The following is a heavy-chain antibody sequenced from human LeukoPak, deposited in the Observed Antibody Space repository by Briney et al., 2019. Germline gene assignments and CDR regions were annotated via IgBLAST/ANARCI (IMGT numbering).Heavy chain of an antibody. D-gene: IGHD2-15*01. V-gene: IGHV4-39*01. CDR3: ARALGYCSGGSCTRGYNWFDP. CDR1: GGSIRSSYYY. CDR2: IYYGGST. J-gene: IGHJ5*02. Sequence: SETLSLTCTVSGGSIRSSYYYWGWLRQPPGKGLEWIGSIYYGGSTYYNPSLKSRVTISVDTSMNQFSLKLSFVTIADTAVYYCARALGYCSGGSCTRGYNWFDPWGQGTLVTVPS.